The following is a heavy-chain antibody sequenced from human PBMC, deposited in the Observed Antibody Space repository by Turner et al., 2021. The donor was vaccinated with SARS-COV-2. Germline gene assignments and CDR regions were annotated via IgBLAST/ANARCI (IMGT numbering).Heavy chain of an antibody. J-gene: IGHJ4*02. CDR1: GYSFTSYS. Sequence: QVQLVQSAAEVKKPGASGKVSCKACGYSFTSYSMHCVRQAPGQRLEWVGWIKASNGKTKDSQKFQGRVTITRDTSAGTSYMELSSLRSEDTAVYYCARAVGYCSSTSCYTGSHFDYWGQGTLVTVSS. CDR3: ARAVGYCSSTSCYTGSHFDY. CDR2: IKASNGKT. V-gene: IGHV1-3*01. D-gene: IGHD2-2*02.